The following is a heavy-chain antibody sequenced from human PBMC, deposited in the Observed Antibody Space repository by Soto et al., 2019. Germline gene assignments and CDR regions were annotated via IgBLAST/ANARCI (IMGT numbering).Heavy chain of an antibody. J-gene: IGHJ3*02. CDR1: GGTFSSYT. V-gene: IGHV1-69*02. CDR2: IIPILGIA. Sequence: QVQLVQSGAEVKKPGSSVKVSCKASGGTFSSYTISWVRQAPGQGLEWMGRIIPILGIANYAQKFQGRVTITADKSTSTAYMELSSLRPEDTAVYYCARGACSGGSCYSGSAFDIWGQGTMVTVSS. D-gene: IGHD2-15*01. CDR3: ARGACSGGSCYSGSAFDI.